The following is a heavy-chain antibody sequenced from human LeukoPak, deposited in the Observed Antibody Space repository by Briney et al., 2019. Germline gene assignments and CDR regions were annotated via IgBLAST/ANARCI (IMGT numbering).Heavy chain of an antibody. CDR1: GCTFSRYS. CDR2: ISSSSSYI. J-gene: IGHJ4*02. Sequence: GGSLRLSCAASGCTFSRYSMNWGRQARGEGVGWGSSISSSSSYIYYADSVKGRFTISRDNAKNSLYLQMNSLRADDTAVYYCARGGYDYFGHSSSWYDYWGQGTLVTVSS. D-gene: IGHD6-13*01. V-gene: IGHV3-21*01. CDR3: ARGGYDYFGHSSSWYDY.